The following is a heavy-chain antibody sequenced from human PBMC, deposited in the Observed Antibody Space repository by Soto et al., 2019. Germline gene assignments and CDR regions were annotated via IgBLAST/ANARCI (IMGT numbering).Heavy chain of an antibody. D-gene: IGHD3-10*01. CDR3: SRAMVRGKNYYGVDV. CDR1: GYSFTNYW. V-gene: IGHV5-51*03. Sequence: EVQLVQSGAEVKKPGESLKISCKGSGYSFTNYWIGWVRQMPGKGLEWMGIIYPGDSDTRYSPSFQGQVTISADKSISTAYLQWSSLKASDTAMDYFSRAMVRGKNYYGVDVWGQGTTVTVSS. CDR2: IYPGDSDT. J-gene: IGHJ6*02.